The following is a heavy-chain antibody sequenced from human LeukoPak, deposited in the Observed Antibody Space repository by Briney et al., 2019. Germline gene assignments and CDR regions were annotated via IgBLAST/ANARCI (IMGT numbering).Heavy chain of an antibody. V-gene: IGHV3-23*01. CDR2: ISGSGGST. CDR1: GFTFSSYA. Sequence: GGSLRLSCAASGFTFSSYAMSWVRQAPGKGLEWVSAISGSGGSTYYADSVKGRFTISRDNSKNTLYLQMNSLRAEDTAVYYCAKATDINYYYYYYMDVWGKGTTVTVSS. D-gene: IGHD4-17*01. CDR3: AKATDINYYYYYYMDV. J-gene: IGHJ6*03.